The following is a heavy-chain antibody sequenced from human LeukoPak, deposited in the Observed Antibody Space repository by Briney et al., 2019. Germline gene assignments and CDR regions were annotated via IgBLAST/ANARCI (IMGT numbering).Heavy chain of an antibody. D-gene: IGHD2-2*01. J-gene: IGHJ4*02. Sequence: PGGSLRLSCAASGFTFSSYSMNWVRQAPGKGLEWVSYISSSSSTIYYADSVKGRFTISRDNSKNTLYLQMNSLRAEDTAVYYCAKVTTHCSSTSCYVSEGDYWGQGTLVTVSS. CDR2: ISSSSSTI. CDR1: GFTFSSYS. V-gene: IGHV3-48*01. CDR3: AKVTTHCSSTSCYVSEGDY.